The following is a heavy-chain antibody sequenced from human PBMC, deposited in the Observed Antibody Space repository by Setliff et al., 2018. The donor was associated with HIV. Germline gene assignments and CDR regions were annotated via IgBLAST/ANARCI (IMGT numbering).Heavy chain of an antibody. CDR1: GGSISSYY. J-gene: IGHJ4*02. CDR3: ATHYGSGSYYNY. V-gene: IGHV4-4*07. D-gene: IGHD3-10*01. CDR2: IYTSGST. Sequence: KTSETLSLTCTVSGGSISSYYWSWIRQPAGKGLEWIGRIYTSGSTNYNPSLKSRVTMSVDTSKNQFSLKLSFVTAADTAVYYCATHYGSGSYYNYWGQGTLVTVSS.